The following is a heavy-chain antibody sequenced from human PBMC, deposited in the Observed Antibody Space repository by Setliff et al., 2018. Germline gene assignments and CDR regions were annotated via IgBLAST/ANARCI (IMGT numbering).Heavy chain of an antibody. CDR2: IYYSGST. CDR3: AKGRGEMDS. CDR1: GDSMSFSY. Sequence: PSETLSLTCSVSGDSMSFSYWSWIRQPPGKGPEWIGYIYYSGSTDSHPSLKSRVSISIDTSKNQFSPNVRSVTAADTAIYYCAKGRGEMDSWGQGILVTVSS. J-gene: IGHJ4*02. D-gene: IGHD3-10*01. V-gene: IGHV4-59*01.